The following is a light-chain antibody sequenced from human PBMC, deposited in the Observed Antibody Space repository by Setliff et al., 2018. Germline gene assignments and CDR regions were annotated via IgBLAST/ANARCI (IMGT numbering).Light chain of an antibody. CDR1: SSNIGSNF. Sequence: QSALAQPYAVSGTPGQRVTISCSGSSSNIGSNFVYWYRQLPGTAPKLLIYMTDQRPSGVPDRFSGSKSGTSASLATSGLRSEDEGDYFCAAWDDSLSVMLFGGGTKVTVL. J-gene: IGLJ2*01. CDR3: AAWDDSLSVML. CDR2: MTD. V-gene: IGLV1-47*01.